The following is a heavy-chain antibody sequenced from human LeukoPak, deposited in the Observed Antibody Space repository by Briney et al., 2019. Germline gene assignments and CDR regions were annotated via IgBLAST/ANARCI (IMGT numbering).Heavy chain of an antibody. Sequence: ASVPVSCKASGYTFTGYYMYWVCQAPGQGLESMRWINPNSGGTNYAQQFQGRVTMTRDTSITTAFMELSRLRSDDTAVYYCARVTYYYDSSGYFSVRTSDYWGQGTLVTVSS. CDR3: ARVTYYYDSSGYFSVRTSDY. CDR2: INPNSGGT. J-gene: IGHJ4*02. CDR1: GYTFTGYY. V-gene: IGHV1-2*02. D-gene: IGHD3-22*01.